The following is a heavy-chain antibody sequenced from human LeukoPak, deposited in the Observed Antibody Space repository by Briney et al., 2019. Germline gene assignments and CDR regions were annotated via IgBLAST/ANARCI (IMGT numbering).Heavy chain of an antibody. D-gene: IGHD1-1*01. CDR2: IYTTGNT. CDR3: ARDWNRYAY. Sequence: SETLSLTCTVSGGSIISGSYYWSWIRQPAGKGLEWIGHIYTTGNTNFNPSLKSRVTISVDTSKNQFSLQLSSVTAADTAVYYCARDWNRYAYWGQGTLVTVSS. CDR1: GGSIISGSYY. J-gene: IGHJ4*02. V-gene: IGHV4-61*09.